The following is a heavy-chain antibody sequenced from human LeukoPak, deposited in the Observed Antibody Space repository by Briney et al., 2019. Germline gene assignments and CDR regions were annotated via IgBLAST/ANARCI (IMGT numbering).Heavy chain of an antibody. D-gene: IGHD3-22*01. V-gene: IGHV4-4*07. J-gene: IGHJ4*02. CDR3: ARDTYYYDSSGKYYFDY. CDR1: GGSIGSYY. Sequence: SETLSLTCTFSGGSIGSYYWSWIRQPAGKGLEWIGRIYTSGSTNYNPSLKSRVTMSVDTSKNQFSLKLSSVTAADTAVYYCARDTYYYDSSGKYYFDYWGQGTLVTVSS. CDR2: IYTSGST.